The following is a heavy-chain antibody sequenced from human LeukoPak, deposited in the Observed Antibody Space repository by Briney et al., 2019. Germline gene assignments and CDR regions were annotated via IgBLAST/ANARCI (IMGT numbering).Heavy chain of an antibody. V-gene: IGHV1-46*01. CDR2: INPSGGST. D-gene: IGHD4/OR15-4a*01. J-gene: IGHJ4*02. Sequence: APVRVSCKASGYTFTSYYMHWVRQAPGQGLEWMGIINPSGGSTSYAQKFQGRVTMTRDTSTSTVYMELSSLRSEDTAVYYCARGRSNFEFDYWGQGTLVTVSS. CDR1: GYTFTSYY. CDR3: ARGRSNFEFDY.